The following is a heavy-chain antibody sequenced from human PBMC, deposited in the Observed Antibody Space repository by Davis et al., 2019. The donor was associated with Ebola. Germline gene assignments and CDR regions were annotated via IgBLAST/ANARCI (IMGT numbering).Heavy chain of an antibody. CDR3: ARDSTVLLWFGDPFDY. J-gene: IGHJ4*02. Sequence: GSLRLSCTVSGYSISSGYYWGWIRQPPGKGLEWIGSIYHSGSTYYNPSLKSRVTISVDTSKNQFSLKLSSVTAADTAVYYCARDSTVLLWFGDPFDYWGQGTLVTVSS. CDR1: GYSISSGYY. V-gene: IGHV4-38-2*02. CDR2: IYHSGST. D-gene: IGHD3-10*01.